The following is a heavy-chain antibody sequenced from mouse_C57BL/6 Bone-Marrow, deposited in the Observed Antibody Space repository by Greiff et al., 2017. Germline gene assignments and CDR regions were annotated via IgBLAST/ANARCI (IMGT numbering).Heavy chain of an antibody. D-gene: IGHD1-1*01. V-gene: IGHV2-5*01. CDR2: IWRGGST. Sequence: QLQQSGPGLVQPSQSLSITCTVSGFSLTSYGVHWVRQSPGKGLEWLGVIWRGGSTDYNAAFMSRLSITKDNSQSQVFFKMNSLQADDTAIYYCAKRGYYYGSSSYAMDYWGQGTSVTVSS. CDR3: AKRGYYYGSSSYAMDY. J-gene: IGHJ4*01. CDR1: GFSLTSYG.